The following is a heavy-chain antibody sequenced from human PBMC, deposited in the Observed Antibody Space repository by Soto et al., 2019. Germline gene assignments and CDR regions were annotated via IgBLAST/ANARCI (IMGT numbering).Heavy chain of an antibody. J-gene: IGHJ6*02. CDR2: IIPRSATS. V-gene: IGHV1-69*13. Sequence: SVKVSCKASGYTLTRYSIHWVRQAPGQGLEWMGGIIPRSATSNYAQKFQGRVTITADESTNTAYMELSSLRSEDTAVYYCAREGLVLVPTTVNSDYYYYAMDVWGQGTTVTVSS. D-gene: IGHD2-2*01. CDR1: GYTLTRYS. CDR3: AREGLVLVPTTVNSDYYYYAMDV.